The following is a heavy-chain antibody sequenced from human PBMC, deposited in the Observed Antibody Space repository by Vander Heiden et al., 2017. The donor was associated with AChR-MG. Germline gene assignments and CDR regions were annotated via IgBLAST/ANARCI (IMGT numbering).Heavy chain of an antibody. Sequence: EVQLLESGGDLVQPGGSLRLSCAASGFTFSSNALSWVRQAPGKGLEWVSAISDTSGSTYYADYVKGRFTIARDNSKNTLFLQMNSLRAEDTAVDDCAKRSGTTGTTCKDHYVDYGGQGTLVTVSS. CDR2: ISDTSGST. CDR3: AKRSGTTGTTCKDHYVDY. CDR1: GFTFSSNA. V-gene: IGHV3-23*01. J-gene: IGHJ4*02. D-gene: IGHD1-1*01.